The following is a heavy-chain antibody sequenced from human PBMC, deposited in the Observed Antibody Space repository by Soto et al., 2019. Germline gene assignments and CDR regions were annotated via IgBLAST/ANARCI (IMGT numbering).Heavy chain of an antibody. CDR1: GFTFSSYG. CDR2: IWYDGSNK. D-gene: IGHD3-3*01. V-gene: IGHV3-33*01. Sequence: PGGSLRLSCAASGFTFSSYGMHWVRQAPGKGLEWVAVIWYDGSNKYYADSVKGRFTISRDNSKNTLYLQMNSLRAEDTAVYYCARDHRPSGYYMYPMDVWGKGTTVTVSS. CDR3: ARDHRPSGYYMYPMDV. J-gene: IGHJ6*03.